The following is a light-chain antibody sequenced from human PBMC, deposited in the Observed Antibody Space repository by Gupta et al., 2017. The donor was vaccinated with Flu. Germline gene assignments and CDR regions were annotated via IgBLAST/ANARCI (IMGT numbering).Light chain of an antibody. J-gene: IGKJ2*03. Sequence: STLSASVGDRVTITCRASQSINSWLAWYQQKPGKAPKLLIYQASVLESGVPSRFSGSGSGTEFTLTISCLQPDDFAAYYCQHYSTYSGYSFGQGTKVEIK. CDR1: QSINSW. CDR3: QHYSTYSGYS. CDR2: QAS. V-gene: IGKV1-5*03.